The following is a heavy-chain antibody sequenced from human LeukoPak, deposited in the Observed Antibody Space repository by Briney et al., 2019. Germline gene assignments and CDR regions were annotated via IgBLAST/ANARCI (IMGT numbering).Heavy chain of an antibody. J-gene: IGHJ4*02. D-gene: IGHD7-27*01. CDR1: GGSINSYY. CDR3: ARHSRRSGDLGSARYFDY. Sequence: PSETLSLTCTVSGGSINSYYWSWIRQPPGKGLEWIGYKYYSGCTNYNPSLKSRVTISVDTSKNQFSLILSPVTAADTAVYFCARHSRRSGDLGSARYFDYWGQGALVTVSS. CDR2: KYYSGCT. V-gene: IGHV4-59*08.